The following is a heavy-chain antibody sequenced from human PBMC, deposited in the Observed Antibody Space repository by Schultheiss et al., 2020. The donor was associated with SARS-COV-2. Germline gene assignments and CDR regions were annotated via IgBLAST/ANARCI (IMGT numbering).Heavy chain of an antibody. CDR3: ARDSRRGYSYGSKDY. CDR2: INAGNGNT. CDR1: GYTFTSYA. Sequence: ASVKVSCKASGYTFTSYAMHWVRQAPGQRLEWMGWINAGNGNTKYSQKFQGRVTITRDTSASTAYMELRSLRSDDTAVYYCARDSRRGYSYGSKDYWGQGTLVTVSS. D-gene: IGHD5-18*01. J-gene: IGHJ4*02. V-gene: IGHV1-3*01.